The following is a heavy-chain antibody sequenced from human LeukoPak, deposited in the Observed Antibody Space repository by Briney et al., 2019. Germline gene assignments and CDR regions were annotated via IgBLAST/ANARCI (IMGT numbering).Heavy chain of an antibody. CDR3: ARPLEGYYDILTGYYFDAFDI. Sequence: GGSLRLSCKGSGYSFTSYWIGWVRQMPGKGLEWRGIIYPGDSDTRYSPSFQGQVTISADKSISTAYLQWSSLKASDTAMYYCARPLEGYYDILTGYYFDAFDIWGQGTMVTVSS. CDR2: IYPGDSDT. V-gene: IGHV5-51*01. D-gene: IGHD3-9*01. CDR1: GYSFTSYW. J-gene: IGHJ3*02.